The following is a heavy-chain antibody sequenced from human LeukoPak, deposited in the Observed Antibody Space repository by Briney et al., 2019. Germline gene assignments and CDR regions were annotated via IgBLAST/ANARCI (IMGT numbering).Heavy chain of an antibody. CDR3: ARGPIITIFGVVTYYLDY. V-gene: IGHV4-34*01. D-gene: IGHD3-3*01. Sequence: SETLSLTCAVYGGSFSGYYWSWIRQPPGKGLEWIGEINHSGSTNYNPSLKSRVTISVDTSKNQFSLKLSSVTAADTAVYYCARGPIITIFGVVTYYLDYWGQGTLVTVSS. J-gene: IGHJ4*02. CDR2: INHSGST. CDR1: GGSFSGYY.